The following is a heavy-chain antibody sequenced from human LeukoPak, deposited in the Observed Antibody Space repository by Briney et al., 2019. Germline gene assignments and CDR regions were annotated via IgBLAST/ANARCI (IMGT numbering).Heavy chain of an antibody. CDR2: ISWNSGSI. V-gene: IGHV3-9*01. Sequence: PGGYLRLSCAASGFTFDDYAMHWVRQAPGKGLEWVSGISWNSGSIGYADSVKGRFTISRDNAKNSLYLQMNSLRAEDTALYYCAKDIAAVGLMDVWGQGTTVTVSS. CDR1: GFTFDDYA. J-gene: IGHJ6*02. D-gene: IGHD6-19*01. CDR3: AKDIAAVGLMDV.